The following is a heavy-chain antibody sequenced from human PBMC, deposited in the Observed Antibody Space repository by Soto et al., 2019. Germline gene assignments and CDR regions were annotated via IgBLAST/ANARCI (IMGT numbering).Heavy chain of an antibody. CDR1: GFTFDDYA. Sequence: GGSLRLSCAASGFTFDDYAMHWVRQAPGKGLEWVSGISWNSGSIGYADSVKGRFTISRDNAKNSLYLQMNSLRAEDTALYYCAKDSAPSFSSGWGNWFDPWGQGTLVTVSS. V-gene: IGHV3-9*01. CDR2: ISWNSGSI. D-gene: IGHD6-19*01. CDR3: AKDSAPSFSSGWGNWFDP. J-gene: IGHJ5*02.